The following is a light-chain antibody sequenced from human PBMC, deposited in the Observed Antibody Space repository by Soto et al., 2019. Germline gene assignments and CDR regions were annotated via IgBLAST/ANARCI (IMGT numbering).Light chain of an antibody. CDR3: ATWDDSLNGQV. Sequence: QSVLTQPPSVSGAPRQSVTISCSGSSSNIRNNAVNWYQQFPGKAPKLLIYYDDLLPSGVSARFSGSKSGTSASLAISGLQSEDEADYYFATWDDSLNGQVFGGGTKVTVL. V-gene: IGLV1-36*01. CDR2: YDD. J-gene: IGLJ2*01. CDR1: SSNIRNNA.